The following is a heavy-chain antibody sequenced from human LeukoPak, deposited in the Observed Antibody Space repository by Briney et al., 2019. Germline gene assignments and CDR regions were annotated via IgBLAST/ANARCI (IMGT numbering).Heavy chain of an antibody. Sequence: GGSLRLSCVGSGFTYTDYWMHWFRQAPGKGPVWVSRINPDGTIIDYADSVKGRFSISRDNAKNLLYPQMNGLRADDTAVYYCAKDLSWNTADRWGQGILVTVSS. CDR2: INPDGTII. V-gene: IGHV3-74*01. J-gene: IGHJ5*02. D-gene: IGHD5-18*01. CDR1: GFTYTDYW. CDR3: AKDLSWNTADR.